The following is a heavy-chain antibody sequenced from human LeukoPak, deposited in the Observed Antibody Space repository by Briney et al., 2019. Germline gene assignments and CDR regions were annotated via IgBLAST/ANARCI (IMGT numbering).Heavy chain of an antibody. Sequence: SETLSLTCSVSGDSLSKYFWSWIRQSPGKGLEWIGYIHYSGSTNYNPSLKNRVTMSVDTSKNQFSLKLNPVTAAATAVYYCARFQYKAAFDIWGQGTMVTVSS. CDR3: ARFQYKAAFDI. D-gene: IGHD1-1*01. J-gene: IGHJ3*02. CDR2: IHYSGST. CDR1: GDSLSKYF. V-gene: IGHV4-59*01.